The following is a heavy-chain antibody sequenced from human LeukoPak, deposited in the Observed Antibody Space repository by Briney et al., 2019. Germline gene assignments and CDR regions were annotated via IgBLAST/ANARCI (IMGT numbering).Heavy chain of an antibody. J-gene: IGHJ4*02. CDR1: GFSVSSYY. Sequence: SETLSLTCTVSGFSVSSYYWSWIRQPPGKGLEWIAYIYYSGSTNHNPSLKGRVAISVDKSKNNFALQLSALTAADTAVYYCASDKKGASCYDYWGKGNLVTVSS. V-gene: IGHV4-59*02. CDR2: IYYSGST. D-gene: IGHD2-2*01. CDR3: ASDKKGASCYDY.